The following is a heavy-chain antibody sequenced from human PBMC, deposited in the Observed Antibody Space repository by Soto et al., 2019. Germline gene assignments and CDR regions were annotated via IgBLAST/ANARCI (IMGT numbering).Heavy chain of an antibody. J-gene: IGHJ5*02. V-gene: IGHV4-4*07. CDR2: IYSSGST. CDR3: ARGQRFSDLFDP. D-gene: IGHD3-3*01. Sequence: SETLSLTCTVSGGAIYNYYWTCFRQPAGKGLEWIGRIYSSGSTKYNPSLQSRVTMSLDTSKNQFSLRLTSVTAADTAVFYCARGQRFSDLFDPWGQGTSVTVS. CDR1: GGAIYNYY.